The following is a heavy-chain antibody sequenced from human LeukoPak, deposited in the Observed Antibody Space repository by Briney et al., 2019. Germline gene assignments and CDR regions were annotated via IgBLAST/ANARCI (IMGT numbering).Heavy chain of an antibody. CDR3: ARGKRWEGADWFDP. CDR1: GGSISSGGYS. J-gene: IGHJ5*02. V-gene: IGHV4-30-2*01. Sequence: SETLSLTCAVSGGSISSGGYSWSWIRQPPGKGLEWIGYIYHSGSTYYNPSLKSRVTISVDRSKNQFSLKLSSVTAADTAVYYCARGKRWEGADWFDPWGQGTLVTVSS. CDR2: IYHSGST. D-gene: IGHD1-26*01.